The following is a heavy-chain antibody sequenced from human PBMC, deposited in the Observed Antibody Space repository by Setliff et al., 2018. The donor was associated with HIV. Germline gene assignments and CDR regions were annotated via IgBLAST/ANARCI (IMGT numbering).Heavy chain of an antibody. Sequence: LSLTCTVSGGSISSSSYYWGWIRQPPGKGLEWIGSIYYSGSTYYNPSLKSRVTISVDTSKNQFSLKLSSVTAADTALYYCARDMTTVTYYYYYYYMDVWGKGTTVTVSS. CDR2: IYYSGST. J-gene: IGHJ6*03. CDR1: GGSISSSSYY. CDR3: ARDMTTVTYYYYYYYMDV. D-gene: IGHD4-17*01. V-gene: IGHV4-39*07.